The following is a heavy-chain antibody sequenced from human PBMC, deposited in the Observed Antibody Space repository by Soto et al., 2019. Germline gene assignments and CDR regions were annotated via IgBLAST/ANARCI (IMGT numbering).Heavy chain of an antibody. J-gene: IGHJ4*02. Sequence: SVKVSCKASGGTFSSYAISWVRQAPGQGLEWMGGIIPIFGTANYAQKFQGRVTITADESTSTAYMELSSLRSEDTAVYYCASSILVPAAISIFRVNFDYWGQGTLVTVSS. D-gene: IGHD2-2*01. V-gene: IGHV1-69*13. CDR1: GGTFSSYA. CDR2: IIPIFGTA. CDR3: ASSILVPAAISIFRVNFDY.